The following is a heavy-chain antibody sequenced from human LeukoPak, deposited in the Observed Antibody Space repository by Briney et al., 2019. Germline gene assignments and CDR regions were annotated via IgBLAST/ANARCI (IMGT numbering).Heavy chain of an antibody. V-gene: IGHV3-30-3*01. D-gene: IGHD2-2*01. Sequence: GSNKYYADSVKRRFTISRDNSKNTLYLQMNSLRAEDTAVYYCARGYCSSTSCPPHGNWFDPWGQGTLVTVSS. CDR2: GSNK. CDR3: ARGYCSSTSCPPHGNWFDP. J-gene: IGHJ5*02.